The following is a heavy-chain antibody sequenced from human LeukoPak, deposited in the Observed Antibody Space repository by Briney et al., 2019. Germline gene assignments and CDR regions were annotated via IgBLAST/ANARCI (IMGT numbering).Heavy chain of an antibody. J-gene: IGHJ4*02. CDR2: INHSGGT. CDR3: ARAGVPAAADY. Sequence: KSSETLSLTCAVYGASFSAYYWCWIRQPPGKGLEWIGEINHSGGTNYSPTLKSRVTISVDTSKNQFSLKLTSVTAADTAVYYCARAGVPAAADYWGQGTLVTVSS. D-gene: IGHD2-2*01. CDR1: GASFSAYY. V-gene: IGHV4-34*01.